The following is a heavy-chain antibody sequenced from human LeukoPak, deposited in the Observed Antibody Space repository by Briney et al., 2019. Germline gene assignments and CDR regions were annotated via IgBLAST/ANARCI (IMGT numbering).Heavy chain of an antibody. V-gene: IGHV1-46*01. CDR1: GYTIPDYY. CDR2: ISSSGGA. J-gene: IGHJ4*02. Sequence: ASVKVSCKASGYTIPDYYMHWVRQAPGQGPEWMGIISSSGGATYSQNFQGRVNMARDASTNTFSMELHSLSSEDTAVYYCARGDETSGYYRMYFDHWGQGTLVTVSS. CDR3: ARGDETSGYYRMYFDH. D-gene: IGHD3-22*01.